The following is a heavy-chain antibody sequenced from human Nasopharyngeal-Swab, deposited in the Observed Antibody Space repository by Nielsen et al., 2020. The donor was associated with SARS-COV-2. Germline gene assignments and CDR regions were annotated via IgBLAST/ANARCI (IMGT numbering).Heavy chain of an antibody. CDR2: IYYSGST. CDR3: ARGIVGATDWGGWFDP. Sequence: WIRQPPGKGLEWIGYIYYSGSTNYNPSLKSRVTISVDTSKNQFSLKLSSVTAADTAVYYCARGIVGATDWGGWFDPRGQGTRVTVSS. J-gene: IGHJ5*02. D-gene: IGHD1-26*01. V-gene: IGHV4-59*01.